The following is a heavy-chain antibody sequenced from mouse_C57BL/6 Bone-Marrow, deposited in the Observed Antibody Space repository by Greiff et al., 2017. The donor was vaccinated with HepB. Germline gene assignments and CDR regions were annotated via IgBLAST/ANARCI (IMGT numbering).Heavy chain of an antibody. J-gene: IGHJ2*01. Sequence: EVQLQESGAELVRPGASVKLSCTASGFNIKDDYMHWVKQRPEQGLEWIGWIDPENGDTEYASKFQGKATITADTSSNTAYLQLSSLTSEDTAVYYCTTSYPFFDYWGQGTTLTVSS. V-gene: IGHV14-4*01. CDR3: TTSYPFFDY. CDR2: IDPENGDT. CDR1: GFNIKDDY.